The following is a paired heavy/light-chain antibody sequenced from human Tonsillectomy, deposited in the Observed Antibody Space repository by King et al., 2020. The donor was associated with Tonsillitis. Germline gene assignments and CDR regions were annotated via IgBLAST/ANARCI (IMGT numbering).Heavy chain of an antibody. CDR2: ISTRGDSI. J-gene: IGHJ4*02. V-gene: IGHV3-11*01. CDR3: ARGWRGTYY. CDR1: GFTFSDYY. D-gene: IGHD1-26*01. Sequence: QLQLVESGGGLVKPGGSLRLSCAASGFTFSDYYMSWIRQAPGKGLEWVSYISTRGDSIYYADSVKGRFTISRDNAKNSLYLQINSLRAEDTAVYYCARGWRGTYYWGQGTLVTVSS.
Light chain of an antibody. CDR1: NIGIKR. Sequence: YVLTQPPSVSVAPGQTARMTCGGNNIGIKRVHWYQQKPGQAPVLVVFDNSDRPSGIPERFSGSNSGNTATLTISRVEAGDEADYYCHVWDSSSDHPEVFGGGTKLTVL. V-gene: IGLV3-21*02. J-gene: IGLJ3*02. CDR3: HVWDSSSDHPEV. CDR2: DNS.